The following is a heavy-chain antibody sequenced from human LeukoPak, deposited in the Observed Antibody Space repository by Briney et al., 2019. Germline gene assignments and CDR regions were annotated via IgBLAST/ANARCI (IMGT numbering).Heavy chain of an antibody. Sequence: ASVKVSCKASGYTFADYYMHWVRQAPGQGLEWMGRINPNSGGTNYAQKFQGRVTMTRDTSISTTYMGLSRLRSDDTAMYYCARDLGYRSGLDYWGQGTLVTVSS. D-gene: IGHD6-19*01. J-gene: IGHJ4*02. CDR1: GYTFADYY. CDR3: ARDLGYRSGLDY. CDR2: INPNSGGT. V-gene: IGHV1-2*06.